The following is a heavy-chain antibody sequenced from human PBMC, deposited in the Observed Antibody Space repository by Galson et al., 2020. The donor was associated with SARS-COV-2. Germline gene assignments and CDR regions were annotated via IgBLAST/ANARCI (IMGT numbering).Heavy chain of an antibody. V-gene: IGHV4-59*08. Sequence: PSETLSLNCTVSGGSISTYYWTWIRQPPGTALEWMAYISYTGSTNCSPSLMSRVTISTDTSQKQFSLRLSSVTAADTAVYYCARLTRYSRAPHPFFDYWGQGSLVTVSS. CDR2: ISYTGST. CDR3: ARLTRYSRAPHPFFDY. D-gene: IGHD6-13*01. CDR1: GGSISTYY. J-gene: IGHJ4*02.